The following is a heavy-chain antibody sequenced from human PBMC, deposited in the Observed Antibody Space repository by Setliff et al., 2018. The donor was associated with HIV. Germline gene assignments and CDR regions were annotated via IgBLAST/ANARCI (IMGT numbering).Heavy chain of an antibody. CDR2: IIPMFGTL. D-gene: IGHD1-26*01. J-gene: IGHJ3*02. V-gene: IGHV1-69*05. Sequence: SVKVSCKASGGTFSSYAINWVRQAPGQGLQWMGGIIPMFGTLNFAQKFQGRVTIGTDDSTSTAYMELNSLRSEDTAVYYCARGHSHGYGYSGSYGPFDIWGQGTMVTVSS. CDR3: ARGHSHGYGYSGSYGPFDI. CDR1: GGTFSSYA.